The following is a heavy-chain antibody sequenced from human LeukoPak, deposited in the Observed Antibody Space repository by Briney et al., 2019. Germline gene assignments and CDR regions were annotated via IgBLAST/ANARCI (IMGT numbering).Heavy chain of an antibody. CDR3: ATTRADSSSWPYYFDY. CDR2: IYHSGST. J-gene: IGHJ4*02. D-gene: IGHD6-13*01. Sequence: PSETLSLTCAVSGGSISSSNWWSWVRQPPGKGLEWIGEIYHSGSTNYNPSLKSRVSISVDTSKNQFSLNLSSVTAADTALYYCATTRADSSSWPYYFDYWGQGNLVTVSS. CDR1: GGSISSSNW. V-gene: IGHV4-4*02.